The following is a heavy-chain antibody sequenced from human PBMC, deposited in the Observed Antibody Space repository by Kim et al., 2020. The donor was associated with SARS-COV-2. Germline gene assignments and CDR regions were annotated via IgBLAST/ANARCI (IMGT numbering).Heavy chain of an antibody. Sequence: SQTLSLTCSVSGAPITNDYWSWIRQPARKGLEWIGRVSPRGVADYNPSFKGRVSVSLDSSANKISLRLASVTAADTAMYYWSRDHDSSAWTPPDFGGQGT. D-gene: IGHD6-13*01. V-gene: IGHV4-4*07. CDR3: SRDHDSSAWTPPDF. CDR2: VSPRGVA. J-gene: IGHJ4*02. CDR1: GAPITNDY.